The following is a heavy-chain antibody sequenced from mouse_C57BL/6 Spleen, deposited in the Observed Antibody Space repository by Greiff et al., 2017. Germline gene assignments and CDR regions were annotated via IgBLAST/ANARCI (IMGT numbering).Heavy chain of an antibody. V-gene: IGHV1-72*01. CDR3: ARAEGYYAMDY. J-gene: IGHJ4*01. Sequence: QVQLQQPGAELVKPGASVKLSCKASGYTFTSYWMHWVKQRPGRGLEWIGRIDPKSGGTKYNEKFKSKATLTVDKPSSTAYMQLSSLTSEDSAVYYCARAEGYYAMDYWGQGTSVTVSS. CDR2: IDPKSGGT. CDR1: GYTFTSYW.